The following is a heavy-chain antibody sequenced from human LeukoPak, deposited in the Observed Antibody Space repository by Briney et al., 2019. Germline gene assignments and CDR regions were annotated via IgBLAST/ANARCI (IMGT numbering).Heavy chain of an antibody. Sequence: ASVKVSCKASGYTFIYYAIHWVRQAPGQRLEWMGWINAANGNTKYSQEFQGRVTITRDTSATTAYMELSSLRSEDMAVYYCARGPYSGYEGYYFDYWGQGTLVTVSS. V-gene: IGHV1-3*03. CDR3: ARGPYSGYEGYYFDY. D-gene: IGHD5-12*01. CDR2: INAANGNT. CDR1: GYTFIYYA. J-gene: IGHJ4*02.